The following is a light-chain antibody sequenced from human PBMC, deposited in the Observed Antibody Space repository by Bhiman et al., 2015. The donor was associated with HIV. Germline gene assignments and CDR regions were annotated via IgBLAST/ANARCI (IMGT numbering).Light chain of an antibody. CDR3: HSRDTSTNVGV. Sequence: SSELTQDPAVSVALGQTVRITCQGASLRTYYASWYQQKPGQAPVLVLYGKNNRPSGIPDRFSGSTSGDTAALTFTGAQAEDEADYYCHSRDTSTNVGVFGPGTKVTVL. CDR1: SLRTYY. CDR2: GKN. J-gene: IGLJ1*01. V-gene: IGLV3-19*01.